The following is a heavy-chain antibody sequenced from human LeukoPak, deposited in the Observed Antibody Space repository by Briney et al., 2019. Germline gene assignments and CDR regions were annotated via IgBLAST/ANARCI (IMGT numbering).Heavy chain of an antibody. CDR2: IRNIDNNYPT. V-gene: IGHV3-72*01. D-gene: IGHD2-2*01. CDR3: ARDSKAHEIDH. Sequence: GKXLEXXXXIRNIDNNYPTEYAASVKGRFTISRDDSKNSLSLQMNSLKTEDTAVYYCARDSKAHEIDHWGQGTLVTVSS. J-gene: IGHJ4*02.